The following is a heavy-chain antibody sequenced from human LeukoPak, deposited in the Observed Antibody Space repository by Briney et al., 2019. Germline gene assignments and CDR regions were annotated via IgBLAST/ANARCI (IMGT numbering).Heavy chain of an antibody. D-gene: IGHD3-10*01. V-gene: IGHV3-21*01. CDR2: ISSSSSYI. Sequence: GGSLRLSCAASGFTFSSYSMNWVRQAPGKGLEWVSSISSSSSYIYYADSVKGRFTISRDNAKNSLYLQMNSLRAEDTAVYYCARGEVVRITMVRGVYYGMDVWCQGTTVTVSS. CDR1: GFTFSSYS. J-gene: IGHJ6*02. CDR3: ARGEVVRITMVRGVYYGMDV.